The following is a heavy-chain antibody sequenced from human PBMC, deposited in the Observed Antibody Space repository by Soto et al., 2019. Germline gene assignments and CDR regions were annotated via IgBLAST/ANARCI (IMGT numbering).Heavy chain of an antibody. CDR3: ATVDVAARPYYFYGMDV. J-gene: IGHJ6*02. D-gene: IGHD6-13*01. CDR2: ISAYDGYT. CDR1: GYTFTSYG. Sequence: ASVKVSCKASGYTFTSYGINWVRQAPGQGLEWLGWISAYDGYTNYAQILQGRVSMTTDTSTKTAYMELSSLRSEDTAVYYCATVDVAARPYYFYGMDVWGQGTTVTVSS. V-gene: IGHV1-18*01.